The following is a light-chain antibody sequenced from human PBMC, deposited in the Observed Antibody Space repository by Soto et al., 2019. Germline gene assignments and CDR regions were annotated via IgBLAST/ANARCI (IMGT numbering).Light chain of an antibody. Sequence: QSVLTQPPSVSGAPGQRVTISCTGSSSNIGAGYDVHWYQQLPGTAPKLLIYGNNNRPSGVPDRFSGSKSGTSASLAITGLQAEDEADYYCQSYDMSLNNHVFGTGTKLTVL. CDR2: GNN. J-gene: IGLJ1*01. CDR3: QSYDMSLNNHV. V-gene: IGLV1-40*01. CDR1: SSNIGAGYD.